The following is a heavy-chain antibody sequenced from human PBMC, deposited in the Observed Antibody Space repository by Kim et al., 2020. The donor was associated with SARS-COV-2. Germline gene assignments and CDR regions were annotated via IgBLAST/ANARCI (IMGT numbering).Heavy chain of an antibody. J-gene: IGHJ4*02. V-gene: IGHV3-23*01. CDR2: VSGSGDST. Sequence: GGSLRLSCAASGFTFRTYAMTWVRQAPGKGLQWVSTVSGSGDSTFYADSVKGRFTIYRDTSKDTLFLQMNSLRVEDTAVYYCAKGDCDSASCYTTDSWGRGTLVTVSS. CDR1: GFTFRTYA. CDR3: AKGDCDSASCYTTDS. D-gene: IGHD2-2*02.